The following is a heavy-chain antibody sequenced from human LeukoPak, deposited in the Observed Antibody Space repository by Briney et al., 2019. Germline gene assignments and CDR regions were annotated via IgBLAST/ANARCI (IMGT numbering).Heavy chain of an antibody. V-gene: IGHV3-21*01. CDR1: GFTFSSYS. Sequence: GGSLRLSCAASGFTFSSYSMNWVRQAPGKGLEWVSSISSSSSYIYYADSVKGRFTISRDNAKNSLYLQMDSLRAEDTAVYYCARARGLVIDYWGQGTLVTVSS. J-gene: IGHJ4*02. CDR3: ARARGLVIDY. D-gene: IGHD3/OR15-3a*01. CDR2: ISSSSSYI.